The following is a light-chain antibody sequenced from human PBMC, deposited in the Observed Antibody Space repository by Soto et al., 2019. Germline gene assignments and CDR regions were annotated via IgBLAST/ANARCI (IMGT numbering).Light chain of an antibody. CDR2: DVS. CDR1: SSDVGAYNY. Sequence: QSALTQPASVSGSPGQSITISCTGTSSDVGAYNYVSWYQQHPGKAPKLMIYDVSNRPSGVSNRFSGSKSGNTASLTISGLQAEDGADYYCSSYTSSRTLVFGGGTKVTVL. V-gene: IGLV2-14*01. J-gene: IGLJ2*01. CDR3: SSYTSSRTLV.